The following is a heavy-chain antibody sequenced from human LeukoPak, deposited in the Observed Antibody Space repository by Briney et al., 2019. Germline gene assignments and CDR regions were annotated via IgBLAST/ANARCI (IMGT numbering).Heavy chain of an antibody. J-gene: IGHJ3*02. CDR2: IKEDGSEI. V-gene: IGHV3-7*01. CDR1: GFTFSSYW. CDR3: ARDFLTTRSQLLFGYCGGDCYSDAFDI. D-gene: IGHD2-21*02. Sequence: PGGSLRLSCAASGFTFSSYWLSWVRQAPGKRLEWVASIKEDGSEIHYVDSLKGRFTISRATAKNSLYLQMNSLRAEDTAVYYCARDFLTTRSQLLFGYCGGDCYSDAFDIWGQGTMVTVSS.